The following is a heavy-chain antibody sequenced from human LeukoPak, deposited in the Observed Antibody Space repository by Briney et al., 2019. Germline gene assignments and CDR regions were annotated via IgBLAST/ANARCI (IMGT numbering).Heavy chain of an antibody. CDR3: ARGGPITIFGVVTPGNAFDI. CDR2: ISAYNGNT. Sequence: ASVKVSCKASGYTFTSYGISWVRQAPGQGLEWMGWISAYNGNTNYAQKLQGRVTMTTDTSTSTAYMELRNLRSDDTAVYYCARGGPITIFGVVTPGNAFDIWGQGTMVTVSS. D-gene: IGHD3-3*01. V-gene: IGHV1-18*01. CDR1: GYTFTSYG. J-gene: IGHJ3*02.